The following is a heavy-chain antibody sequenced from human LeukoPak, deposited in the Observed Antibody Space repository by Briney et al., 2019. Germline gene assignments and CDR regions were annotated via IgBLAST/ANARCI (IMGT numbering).Heavy chain of an antibody. V-gene: IGHV1-3*01. CDR1: GYTFTSYA. J-gene: IGHJ4*02. CDR2: INAGNGNT. Sequence: ASVKVSCKASGYTFTSYAMHWVRQAPGQRLEWMGWINAGNGNTKYPQKFQGRVTITRDTSASTAYMELSSLRSEDTAVYYCARDLSGYYDYWGQGTLVTVSS. D-gene: IGHD3-9*01. CDR3: ARDLSGYYDY.